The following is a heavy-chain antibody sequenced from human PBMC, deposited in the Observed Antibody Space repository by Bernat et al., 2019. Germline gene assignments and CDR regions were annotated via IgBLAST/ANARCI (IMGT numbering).Heavy chain of an antibody. CDR2: ISGSGGST. J-gene: IGHJ5*02. V-gene: IGHV3-23*01. CDR1: GFTFSSYA. D-gene: IGHD3-10*02. Sequence: EVQLLESGGGLVQPGGSLRLSCAASGFTFSSYAMSWVRQAPGKGLEWVSAISGSGGSTYYTDTVKGRSTVSRDNTKTTMYLQMSSLRAEDTAVYYCAKVFGVPPFDPWGQGTLVTVSS. CDR3: AKVFGVPPFDP.